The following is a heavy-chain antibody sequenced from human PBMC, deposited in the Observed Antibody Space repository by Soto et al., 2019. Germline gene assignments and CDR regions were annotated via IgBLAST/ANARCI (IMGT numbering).Heavy chain of an antibody. CDR1: GFTFDDYA. Sequence: EVQLVESGGGLVQPGRSLRLSCAASGFTFDDYAMHWVRQAPGKGLEWVSGISWNSGNIGYADSVKGRFTISRDNAKNSLYLQMNSLRAEDTALYYCANIPVWGSGSYYNGVYWGQGTLVTVSS. CDR3: ANIPVWGSGSYYNGVY. CDR2: ISWNSGNI. V-gene: IGHV3-9*01. D-gene: IGHD3-10*01. J-gene: IGHJ4*02.